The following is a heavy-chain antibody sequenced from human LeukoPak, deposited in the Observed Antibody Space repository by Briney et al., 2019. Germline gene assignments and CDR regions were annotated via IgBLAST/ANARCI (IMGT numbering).Heavy chain of an antibody. V-gene: IGHV1-18*01. CDR1: GYNFGIFG. Sequence: ASVKVSCKASGYNFGIFGMSWVRQAPGQGLEWMGWINANNGNTTYAQKLQGRVTMTTDTSTSTAYMELRSLRSDDTAVYYCARVGVVVPSAWFDPWGQGTLVTVSS. CDR2: INANNGNT. CDR3: ARVGVVVPSAWFDP. J-gene: IGHJ5*02. D-gene: IGHD2-2*01.